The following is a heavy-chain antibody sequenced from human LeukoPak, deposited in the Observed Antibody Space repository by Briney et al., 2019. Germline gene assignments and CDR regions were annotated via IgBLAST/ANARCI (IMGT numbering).Heavy chain of an antibody. Sequence: GGSLRLSCVASGFTFSSYSMNWVRQAPGKGLEWVSNIRSDSSVMNYADSVKGRFTISRDNAKNSLYLEMSSLRAEDTAVYYCARDRDWSFDYWGQGTLVTVSS. D-gene: IGHD3/OR15-3a*01. CDR2: IRSDSSVM. CDR3: ARDRDWSFDY. J-gene: IGHJ4*02. V-gene: IGHV3-48*04. CDR1: GFTFSSYS.